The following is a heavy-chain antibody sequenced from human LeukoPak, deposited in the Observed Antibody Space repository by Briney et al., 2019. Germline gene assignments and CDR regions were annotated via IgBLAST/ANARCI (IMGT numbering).Heavy chain of an antibody. Sequence: GASVKVSCKAPGGTFSSYAISWVRQAPGQGLEWMGRIIPILGIANYAQKFQGRVTITADKSTSTAYMELSSLRSEDTAVYYCAGAIRNDSSGYYFDYWGQGTLVTVSS. CDR3: AGAIRNDSSGYYFDY. CDR2: IIPILGIA. V-gene: IGHV1-69*04. J-gene: IGHJ4*02. D-gene: IGHD3-22*01. CDR1: GGTFSSYA.